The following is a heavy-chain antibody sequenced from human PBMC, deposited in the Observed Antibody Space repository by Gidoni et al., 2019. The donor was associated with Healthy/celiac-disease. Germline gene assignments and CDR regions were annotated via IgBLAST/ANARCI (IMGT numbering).Heavy chain of an antibody. V-gene: IGHV3-30*04. J-gene: IGHJ4*02. CDR3: AGETDDDVDTAMVVDY. CDR2: ISYDGSNK. D-gene: IGHD5-18*01. Sequence: QAQLVESGGGVVQPGWSLRRSCAASGFTSRSYAMHWVRQAPARGLEWVAGISYDGSNKYYANSMKGRFTISGDNSKNTLYLQMNSLRAEDTAVYYCAGETDDDVDTAMVVDYWGQGTLVTVSS. CDR1: GFTSRSYA.